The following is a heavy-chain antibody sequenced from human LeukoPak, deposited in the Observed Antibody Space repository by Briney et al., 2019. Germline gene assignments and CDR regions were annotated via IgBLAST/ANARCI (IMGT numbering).Heavy chain of an antibody. D-gene: IGHD2/OR15-2a*01. CDR1: GFTFSSYW. CDR2: IKQDGSEK. CDR3: ARSSNRASDL. V-gene: IGHV3-7*01. Sequence: GGSLRLSCAASGFTFSSYWMRWVRQAPGKGLEWVASIKQDGSEKNYVDSVRGRFTISRDNAKTSLYLQMNSLRAEDTALYYCARSSNRASDLWGQGTLVTVSS. J-gene: IGHJ4*02.